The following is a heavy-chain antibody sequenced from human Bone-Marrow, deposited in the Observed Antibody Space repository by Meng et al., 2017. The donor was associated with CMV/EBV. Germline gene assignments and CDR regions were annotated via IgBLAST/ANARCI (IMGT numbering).Heavy chain of an antibody. CDR2: ISSGGNNI. J-gene: IGHJ4*02. CDR1: GFTFTDYE. D-gene: IGHD4-23*01. V-gene: IGHV3-48*03. Sequence: GESLKISCATSGFTFTDYELNWVRQAPGKGLEWVSYISSGGNNIYYADSVKGRFTISRDNSKNTLYLQMNSLRAEDTAVYYCAKDTNGNLDYWGQGTLVTVSS. CDR3: AKDTNGNLDY.